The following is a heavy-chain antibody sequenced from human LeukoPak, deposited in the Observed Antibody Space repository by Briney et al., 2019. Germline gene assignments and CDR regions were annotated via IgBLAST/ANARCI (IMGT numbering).Heavy chain of an antibody. CDR3: ARDAPGIAATTFDY. Sequence: SETLSLTCAVYGGSFSGYYWSWIRQPPGKGLEWIGEINHSGSTNYNPSLKSRVTISVDTSKNQFSLKLSSVTAADTAVYYCARDAPGIAATTFDYWGQGTLVTVSS. J-gene: IGHJ4*02. D-gene: IGHD6-13*01. V-gene: IGHV4-34*01. CDR2: INHSGST. CDR1: GGSFSGYY.